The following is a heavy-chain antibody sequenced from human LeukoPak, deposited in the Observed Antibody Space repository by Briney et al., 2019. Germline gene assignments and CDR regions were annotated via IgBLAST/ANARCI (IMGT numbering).Heavy chain of an antibody. V-gene: IGHV1-18*01. Sequence: GASVNVSCKASGYTFNDYGISWVRQAPGQGLEWMGWISAYNGNTNYAQKLQGRVTMTTDTSTSTAYMELRSLRSDDTAVYYCARGGPRYYDILTGHLHFDYWGQGTLVTVSS. CDR3: ARGGPRYYDILTGHLHFDY. CDR2: ISAYNGNT. D-gene: IGHD3-9*01. J-gene: IGHJ4*02. CDR1: GYTFNDYG.